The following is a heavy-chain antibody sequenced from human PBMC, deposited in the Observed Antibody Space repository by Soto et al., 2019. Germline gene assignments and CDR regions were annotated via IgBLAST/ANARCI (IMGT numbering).Heavy chain of an antibody. J-gene: IGHJ5*02. CDR2: INHSGST. D-gene: IGHD6-13*01. Sequence: PSETLSLTCAVYGGSFSGYYWSWIRQPPVKGLEWIGEINHSGSTNYNPSLKSRVTISVDTSKNQFSLKLSSVTAADTAVYYCARGLVIIAAAEAGPNWFDPWGQGTLVTASS. V-gene: IGHV4-34*01. CDR3: ARGLVIIAAAEAGPNWFDP. CDR1: GGSFSGYY.